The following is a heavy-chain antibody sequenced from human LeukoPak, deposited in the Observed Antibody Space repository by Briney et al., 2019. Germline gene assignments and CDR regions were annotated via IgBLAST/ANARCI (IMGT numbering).Heavy chain of an antibody. CDR2: MNPNSGNT. V-gene: IGHV1-8*01. Sequence: ASVKVSCKASGYTFTSYDINWVRQATGQGLEWMGWMNPNSGNTGYAQKFQGRVTMTRNTSISTAYMELSSLRSEDTAVYYCTGSTSQFDAFDIWGQGTMVTVSS. J-gene: IGHJ3*02. CDR1: GYTFTSYD. CDR3: TGSTSQFDAFDI. D-gene: IGHD2-2*01.